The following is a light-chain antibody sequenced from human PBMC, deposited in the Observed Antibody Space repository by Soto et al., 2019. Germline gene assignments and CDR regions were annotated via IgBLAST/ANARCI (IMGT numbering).Light chain of an antibody. Sequence: DIQMTQSPSSLSASVGDRVTITCRASQSISNYLNWYQQKPGKAPKLLIYAASSLQSGVPSRFSGSGSGTDFTLTISSLQPEDFANYYCQQSYNTPQLKFGGGTKADI. V-gene: IGKV1-39*01. CDR2: AAS. CDR3: QQSYNTPQLK. CDR1: QSISNY. J-gene: IGKJ4*02.